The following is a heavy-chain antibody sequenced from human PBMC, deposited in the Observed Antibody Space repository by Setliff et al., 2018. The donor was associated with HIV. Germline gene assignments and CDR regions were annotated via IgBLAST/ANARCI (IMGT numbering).Heavy chain of an antibody. CDR3: ARSRLTWEIDF. CDR2: IDHTGRI. V-gene: IGHV4-34*01. CDR1: GGSFSGCY. J-gene: IGHJ4*02. Sequence: PSETLSLTCAVYGGSFSGCYWNWIRQAPRKGLEWIGEIDHTGRINYNPSLKSRVTMSVDTSKNQFSLKLESVTAADRGVYYCARSRLTWEIDFWGQGKLVTVSS. D-gene: IGHD1-26*01.